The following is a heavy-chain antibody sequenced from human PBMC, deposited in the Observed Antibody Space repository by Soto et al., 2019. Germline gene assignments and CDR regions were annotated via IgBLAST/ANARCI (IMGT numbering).Heavy chain of an antibody. V-gene: IGHV1-46*01. CDR2: INPSGGST. Sequence: QVQLVQSGAEVKKPGASVKVSCKASGYTFTSYYMHWVRQAPGQGLEWMGVINPSGGSTSYAQKFQGRVTKTRDTSTSTVYMELSSLRLEDTAVYYCAREGGWGYCSSTSCYGVRFDYWGQGTLVTVSS. J-gene: IGHJ4*02. CDR1: GYTFTSYY. CDR3: AREGGWGYCSSTSCYGVRFDY. D-gene: IGHD2-2*01.